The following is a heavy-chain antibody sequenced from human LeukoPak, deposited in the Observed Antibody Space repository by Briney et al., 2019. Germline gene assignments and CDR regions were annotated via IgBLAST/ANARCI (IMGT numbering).Heavy chain of an antibody. V-gene: IGHV4-39*06. Sequence: SETLSLTCTVSGGSISSSSYYWGWIRQPPGKGLEWIGSIYYSGSTYYNPSLKSRVTISVDTSKNQFPLKLSSVTAADTAVYYCARRRYGSGSYMTKYYFDYWGQGTLVTVSS. D-gene: IGHD3-10*01. CDR2: IYYSGST. CDR1: GGSISSSSYY. J-gene: IGHJ4*02. CDR3: ARRRYGSGSYMTKYYFDY.